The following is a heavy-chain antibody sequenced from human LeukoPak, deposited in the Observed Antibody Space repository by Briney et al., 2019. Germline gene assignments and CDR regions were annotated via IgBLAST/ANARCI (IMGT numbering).Heavy chain of an antibody. CDR2: IYDSGST. D-gene: IGHD2-15*01. J-gene: IGHJ4*02. CDR3: ARAPGVVRFDY. V-gene: IGHV4-59*12. Sequence: SETLSLTCTVSDGSITSYYWSWIRQPPGKGLEWIGHIYDSGSTNYNPSLKSRVTISVDKSKNQFSLKLSSVTAADTAVYYCARAPGVVRFDYWGQGTLVTVSS. CDR1: DGSITSYY.